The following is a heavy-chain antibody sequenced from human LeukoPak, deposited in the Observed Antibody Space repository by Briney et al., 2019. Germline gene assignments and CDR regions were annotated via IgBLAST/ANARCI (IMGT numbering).Heavy chain of an antibody. Sequence: SETLSHTCTVSGGSISSNYWSWIRQPPGKGLEWIGYIYYSGSTNYNPSLKSRVTISVDTAKNQVSLNLTSVTAADTAVYYCARQSADFWTDYAKNWFDPWGQGTLVTVSS. D-gene: IGHD3/OR15-3a*01. V-gene: IGHV4-59*01. CDR2: IYYSGST. CDR3: ARQSADFWTDYAKNWFDP. J-gene: IGHJ5*02. CDR1: GGSISSNY.